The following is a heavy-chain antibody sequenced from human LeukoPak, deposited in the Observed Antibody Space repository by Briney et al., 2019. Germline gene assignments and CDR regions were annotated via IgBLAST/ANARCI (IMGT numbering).Heavy chain of an antibody. D-gene: IGHD2-15*01. CDR1: GGSISSYY. Sequence: PSETLSLTCTVSGGSISSYYWSWIRQPPGKGLEWIGYIYYSGSTNYNPSLKSRVTISVDTSKNQSSLKLSSVTAADTAVYYCASPYCSGGSCYYGYWGQGTLVTVSS. V-gene: IGHV4-59*01. CDR2: IYYSGST. CDR3: ASPYCSGGSCYYGY. J-gene: IGHJ4*02.